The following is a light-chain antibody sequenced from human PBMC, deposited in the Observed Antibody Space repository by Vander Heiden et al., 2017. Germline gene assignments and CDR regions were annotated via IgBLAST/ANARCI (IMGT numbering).Light chain of an antibody. CDR2: EVS. CDR3: CSYAGSSTWV. Sequence: QCALTPPASLSGSPGQSITISCTGTSSDVGSYNLVSWYQQPPGKAPKLMIYEVSKRPSGVSNRFSGSKSGNTASLTISGLQAEDEADYYCCSYAGSSTWVFGGGTKLTVL. J-gene: IGLJ3*02. CDR1: SSDVGSYNL. V-gene: IGLV2-23*02.